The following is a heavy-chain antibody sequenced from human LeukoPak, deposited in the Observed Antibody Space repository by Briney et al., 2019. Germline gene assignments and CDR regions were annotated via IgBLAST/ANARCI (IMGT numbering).Heavy chain of an antibody. V-gene: IGHV3-53*01. D-gene: IGHD5-24*01. CDR3: ARRRMATFDY. J-gene: IGHJ4*02. CDR1: GFTVSSNY. CDR2: IYSGGST. Sequence: GGSLRLSCAASGFTVSSNYMSWVRQAPGKGLEWVSVIYSGGSTYYADSVKGRFTISRDNSKNTLYLQMNSLRAEDTAVHYCARRRMATFDYWGQGTLVTVSS.